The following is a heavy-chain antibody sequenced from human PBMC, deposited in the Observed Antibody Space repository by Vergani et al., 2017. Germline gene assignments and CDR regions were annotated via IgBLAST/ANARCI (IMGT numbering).Heavy chain of an antibody. CDR2: IYYSGST. D-gene: IGHD6-13*01. V-gene: IGHV4-39*07. J-gene: IGHJ1*01. CDR3: ARVGSSSWYQYFQH. Sequence: QLQLQESGPGLVKPSETLSLTCTVSGGSISSSSYYWGWLRQPPGKGLGWIGSIYYSGSTYYNPSLKSRVTIAVDTSKNQFSLKLSSVTAADTAVYYCARVGSSSWYQYFQHWGQGTLVTVSS. CDR1: GGSISSSSYY.